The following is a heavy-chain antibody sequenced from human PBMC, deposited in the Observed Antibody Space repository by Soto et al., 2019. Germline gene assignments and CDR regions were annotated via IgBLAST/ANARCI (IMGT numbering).Heavy chain of an antibody. J-gene: IGHJ4*02. CDR1: GGSISSGDYY. D-gene: IGHD5-12*01. CDR2: IYYSGST. V-gene: IGHV4-30-4*01. CDR3: ARGDDGYNSIVFDY. Sequence: TLSLTCTVSGGSISSGDYYWSWIRQPPGKGLEWIGYIYYSGSTYYNPSLKSRVTISVDTSKNQFSLKLSSVTAADTAVYYCARGDDGYNSIVFDYWGQGTLVTVSS.